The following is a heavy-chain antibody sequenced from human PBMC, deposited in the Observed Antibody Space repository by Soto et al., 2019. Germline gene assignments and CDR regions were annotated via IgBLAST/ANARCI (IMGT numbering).Heavy chain of an antibody. CDR2: INHSGST. V-gene: IGHV4-34*01. Sequence: QVQLQQWGAGLLKPSETLSLTCAVYGGSFSGYYWSWIRQPPGKGLEWIGEINHSGSTNYNPSLKSRVTKSVDTSKNQFSLKLSSVTAADTAVYYCARGAYSSSWYLMLRLGSWWFDPWGQGTLVTVSS. CDR3: ARGAYSSSWYLMLRLGSWWFDP. D-gene: IGHD6-13*01. J-gene: IGHJ5*02. CDR1: GGSFSGYY.